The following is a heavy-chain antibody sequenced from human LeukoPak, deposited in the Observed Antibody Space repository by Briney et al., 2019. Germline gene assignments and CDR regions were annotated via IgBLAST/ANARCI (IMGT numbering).Heavy chain of an antibody. CDR2: ISSSSYI. V-gene: IGHV3-21*04. J-gene: IGHJ4*02. D-gene: IGHD2-2*01. Sequence: PGGSLRLSCAASGFTFSSYSMNWVRQAPGKGLEWVSSISSSSYIYYADSVKGRFTISRDNAKNSLYLQMNSLRAEDTAVYYCAKDRGYCSSTSCPHHYFDYWGQGTLVTVSS. CDR3: AKDRGYCSSTSCPHHYFDY. CDR1: GFTFSSYS.